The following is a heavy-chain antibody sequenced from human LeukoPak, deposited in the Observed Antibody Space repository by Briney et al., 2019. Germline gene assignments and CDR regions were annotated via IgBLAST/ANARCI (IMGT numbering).Heavy chain of an antibody. J-gene: IGHJ4*02. CDR3: AKDVSSWYWGQFDY. CDR1: GFTFSSYG. Sequence: GGSLRLSCAASGFTFSSYGMHWVRHAPGKGLEWVAFMRFDGGNKYYADSVKGRFTISRDNSKNTLYLQMNSLRPEDTAVYYCAKDVSSWYWGQFDYWGQGTLVTVSS. CDR2: MRFDGGNK. D-gene: IGHD6-13*01. V-gene: IGHV3-30*02.